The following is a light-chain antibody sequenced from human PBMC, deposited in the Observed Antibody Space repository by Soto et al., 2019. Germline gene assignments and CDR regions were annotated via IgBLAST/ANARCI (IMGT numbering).Light chain of an antibody. V-gene: IGLV2-14*01. Sequence: QSGLTQPASVSGSPGQSITISCTGTSRDVGGYNYVSWYQLHPGKAPKLMVYEVSNRPSGVSNRFSGSKSGNTASLTISGLQAEDEADYYCSSYTSSTAYVFGTGTKVTVL. CDR2: EVS. J-gene: IGLJ1*01. CDR1: SRDVGGYNY. CDR3: SSYTSSTAYV.